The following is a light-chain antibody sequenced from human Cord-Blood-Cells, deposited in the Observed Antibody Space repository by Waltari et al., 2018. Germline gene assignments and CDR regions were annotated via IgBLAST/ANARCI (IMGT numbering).Light chain of an antibody. CDR1: QSVSSN. CDR3: QQYNNWPRT. J-gene: IGKJ1*01. Sequence: EIVMTQSPATLSVSPGERATLSGRASQSVSSNLAWYQQKPGQAPRLLIYCASTRATGIPARFSGSGSGTEFTLTISSLQSEDFAVYYCQQYNNWPRTFGKGTKVEIK. CDR2: CAS. V-gene: IGKV3-15*01.